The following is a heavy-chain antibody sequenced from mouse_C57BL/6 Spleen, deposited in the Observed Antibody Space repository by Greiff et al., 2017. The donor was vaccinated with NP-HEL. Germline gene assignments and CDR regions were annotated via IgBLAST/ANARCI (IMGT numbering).Heavy chain of an antibody. CDR1: GYTFTSYW. J-gene: IGHJ1*03. D-gene: IGHD1-1*01. CDR3: ARFAGLRYEYFDV. Sequence: QVQLQQPGAELVKPGASVKLSCKASGYTFTSYWMHWVKQRPGQGLEWIGMIHPNSGSTNYNEKFKSKATLTVDKSSSTAYMQLSSLTSEDSAVYYCARFAGLRYEYFDVWGTGTTVTVSS. CDR2: IHPNSGST. V-gene: IGHV1-64*01.